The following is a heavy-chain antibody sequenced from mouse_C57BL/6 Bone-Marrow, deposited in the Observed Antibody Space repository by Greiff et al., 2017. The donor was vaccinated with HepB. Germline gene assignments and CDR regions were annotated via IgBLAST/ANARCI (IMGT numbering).Heavy chain of an antibody. D-gene: IGHD2-5*01. V-gene: IGHV1-15*01. CDR1: GYTFTDYE. CDR2: IDPETGGT. J-gene: IGHJ3*01. Sequence: VQLQQSGAELVRPGASVTLSCKASGYTFTDYEMHWVKQTPVHGLEWIGAIDPETGGTAYNQKFKGKAILTADKSSSTAYLELRSLTSEDSAVYYYTRRGYSNLGAYWGQGTPVTVSA. CDR3: TRRGYSNLGAY.